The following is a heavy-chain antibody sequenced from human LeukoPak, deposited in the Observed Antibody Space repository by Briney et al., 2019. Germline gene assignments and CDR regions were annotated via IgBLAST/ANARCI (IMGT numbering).Heavy chain of an antibody. V-gene: IGHV3-21*01. CDR3: ARVSVPAAIRSPGGPMDV. D-gene: IGHD2-2*01. J-gene: IGHJ6*02. CDR2: ISSSSSYI. Sequence: PGGSLRLSCAASGFTFSSYSMNWVRQAPGKGLEWVSSISSSSSYIYYADSVKGRFTISRDNAKNSLYLQMNSLRAEDTAVYYCARVSVPAAIRSPGGPMDVWGQGTTVTVSS. CDR1: GFTFSSYS.